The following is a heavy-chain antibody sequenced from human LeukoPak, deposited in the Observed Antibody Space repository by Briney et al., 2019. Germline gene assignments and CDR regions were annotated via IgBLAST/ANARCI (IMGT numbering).Heavy chain of an antibody. CDR3: AGGIAVATVDY. D-gene: IGHD6-13*01. CDR2: ISSTSSTM. J-gene: IGHJ4*02. Sequence: PGGSLRLSCAASGFTFSSYDMNWVRQAPGKGLEWLSYISSTSSTMYYADSVKGRFTISRDNAKNSLSLQMNSLRDEDTAVYYCAGGIAVATVDYWGQGTLVTVSS. V-gene: IGHV3-48*02. CDR1: GFTFSSYD.